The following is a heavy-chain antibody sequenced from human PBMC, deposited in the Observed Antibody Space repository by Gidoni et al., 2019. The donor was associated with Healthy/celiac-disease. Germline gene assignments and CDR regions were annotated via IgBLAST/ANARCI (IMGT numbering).Heavy chain of an antibody. CDR2: ISGSGGST. D-gene: IGHD3-10*01. Sequence: EVQLLESGGGLVQPGGSLRLSCAASGFTFSSYAMSWVRQAPGKGLEWVSAISGSGGSTYYADCVKGRFTISRDNTKNTLYLQMNSRRAEDTAVYYCAAHGVRGDSYYGMDVWGQGTTVTVSS. CDR1: GFTFSSYA. V-gene: IGHV3-23*01. CDR3: AAHGVRGDSYYGMDV. J-gene: IGHJ6*02.